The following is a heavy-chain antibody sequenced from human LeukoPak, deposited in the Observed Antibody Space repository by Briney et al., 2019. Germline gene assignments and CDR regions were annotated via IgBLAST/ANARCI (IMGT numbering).Heavy chain of an antibody. J-gene: IGHJ4*02. Sequence: SETLSLTCTVSGGSISGYYWSWIRQPPGKGLEWIGYIYSSGSTNYNPSLKSRVTISVDTSKNQFSLKPSSVTAADTAVYYCARHYYHSSGSYSFDYWGQGALVTVSS. CDR3: ARHYYHSSGSYSFDY. D-gene: IGHD3-22*01. CDR1: GGSISGYY. V-gene: IGHV4-59*01. CDR2: IYSSGST.